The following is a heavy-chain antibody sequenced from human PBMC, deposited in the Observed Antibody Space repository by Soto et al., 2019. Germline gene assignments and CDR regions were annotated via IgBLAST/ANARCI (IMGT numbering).Heavy chain of an antibody. D-gene: IGHD5-18*01. CDR1: GFAFSSYG. CDR2: ISYDGSLQ. Sequence: QAQLVESGGGVVQPGRSLRLSCAASGFAFSSYGMHWVRQAPGTGLEWVAVISYDGSLQHYADSVKGRFTISRDNSKNMVLLQRSSLRAEDTAVYYCGSDRGYGHASAPNSWGQGTLVSVSS. CDR3: GSDRGYGHASAPNS. V-gene: IGHV3-30*03. J-gene: IGHJ4*02.